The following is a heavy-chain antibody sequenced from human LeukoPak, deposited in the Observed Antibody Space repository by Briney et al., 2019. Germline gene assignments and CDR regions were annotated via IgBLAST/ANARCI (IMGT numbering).Heavy chain of an antibody. CDR1: GGSISSYY. J-gene: IGHJ4*02. CDR2: INHSGST. V-gene: IGHV4-34*01. D-gene: IGHD2-2*01. CDR3: ARPKRHSRLGTNYYFDY. Sequence: SETLSLTCTVSGGSISSYYWSWIRQPPGKGLEWIGEINHSGSTNYNPSLKSRVTISVDTSKNQFSLKLSSVTAADTAVYYCARPKRHSRLGTNYYFDYWGQGTLVTVSS.